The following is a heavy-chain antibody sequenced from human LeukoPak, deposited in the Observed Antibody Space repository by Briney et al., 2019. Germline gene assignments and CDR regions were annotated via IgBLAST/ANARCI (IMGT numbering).Heavy chain of an antibody. J-gene: IGHJ3*02. V-gene: IGHV5-51*01. CDR2: VYPGDSDT. D-gene: IGHD6-19*01. CDR1: GYSFTSYW. Sequence: GESLKISCKGSGYSFTSYWIGWVRQMPGKGLEWMGIVYPGDSDTRYSPSFQGQVTISADKSISTAYLQWSSLKASDTAMYYCATSGPTPGDAFDIWGQGTMVTVSS. CDR3: ATSGPTPGDAFDI.